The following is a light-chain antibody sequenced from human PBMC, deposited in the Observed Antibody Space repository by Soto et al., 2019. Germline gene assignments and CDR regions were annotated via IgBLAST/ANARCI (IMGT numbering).Light chain of an antibody. CDR3: QQYGSSGT. V-gene: IGKV3-20*01. Sequence: EIVLTQSPGTLSLSPGERATLSCRASQSVSNKYLAWYQQKPGQAPRLIIYGASNRGTGIPDRFSGSGSGTDFTLTISRLAHEDFAVYYCQQYGSSGTFGQGTKVDIK. J-gene: IGKJ1*01. CDR2: GAS. CDR1: QSVSNKY.